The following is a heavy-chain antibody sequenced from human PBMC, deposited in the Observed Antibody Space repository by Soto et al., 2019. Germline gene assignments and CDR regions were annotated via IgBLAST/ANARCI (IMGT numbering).Heavy chain of an antibody. J-gene: IGHJ5*02. CDR3: ARDRQQLNWFDP. Sequence: SAPLSLTSLLDGLSIVGIPYYWGWIRQPPGKGLEWIGSIYYSGNTYYNPSLKSRVTISVDTSNNQFSLKLTFVTAADTAVYYCARDRQQLNWFDPWGQG. D-gene: IGHD6-13*01. CDR1: GLSIVGIPYY. CDR2: IYYSGNT. V-gene: IGHV4-39*02.